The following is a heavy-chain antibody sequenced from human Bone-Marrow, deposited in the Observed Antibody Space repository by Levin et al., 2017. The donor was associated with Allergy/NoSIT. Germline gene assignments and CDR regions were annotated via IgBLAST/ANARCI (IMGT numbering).Heavy chain of an antibody. D-gene: IGHD6-19*01. CDR3: AKDRSIAVAATLGWVRDY. Sequence: PGGSLRLSCAASGFTFSSYAMSWVRQAPGKGLEWVSAISGSGSSTYFADSVKGRFTISRDNSKNTLYLQMNSLRAEDTAVYYCAKDRSIAVAATLGWVRDYWGQGTLVTVSS. J-gene: IGHJ4*02. V-gene: IGHV3-23*01. CDR2: ISGSGSST. CDR1: GFTFSSYA.